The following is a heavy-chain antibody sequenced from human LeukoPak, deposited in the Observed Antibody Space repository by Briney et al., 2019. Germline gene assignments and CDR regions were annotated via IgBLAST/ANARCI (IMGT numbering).Heavy chain of an antibody. CDR1: GYTLTELS. D-gene: IGHD3-22*01. Sequence: ASVKVSCKVSGYTLTELSMHWVRQAPGKGLEWMGGFDPEDGETIYAQKFQGRVTMTEDTSTDTAYMELSSLRSEDTVVYYCSRNYYDSSGYYYFDYWGQGTLVSVSS. V-gene: IGHV1-24*01. CDR2: FDPEDGET. J-gene: IGHJ4*02. CDR3: SRNYYDSSGYYYFDY.